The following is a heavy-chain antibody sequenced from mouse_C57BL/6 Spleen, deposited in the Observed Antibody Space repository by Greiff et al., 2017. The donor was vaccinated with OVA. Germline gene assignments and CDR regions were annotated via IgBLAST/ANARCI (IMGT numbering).Heavy chain of an antibody. CDR3: ARNPGYYFDY. J-gene: IGHJ2*01. V-gene: IGHV2-9-1*01. Sequence: QVQLQQSGPGLVAPSQSLSITCTVSGFSFTSYSISWVRQPPGKGLEWLGVIWTCGGTNYNSALKSNLGISKDNSKNKVFLKMNSLQTDDTASDYCARNPGYYFDYWGQGTTLTVSS. CDR1: GFSFTSYS. CDR2: IWTCGGT.